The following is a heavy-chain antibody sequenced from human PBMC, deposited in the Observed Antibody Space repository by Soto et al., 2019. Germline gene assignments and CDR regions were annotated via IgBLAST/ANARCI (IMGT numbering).Heavy chain of an antibody. CDR1: GGSVSSGTYH. Sequence: SLTCSVSGGSVSSGTYHWSWIRQPPGKGLEWIGFIYYSGGTNYNPSLKSRVTISVDTSKNQFSLKLSSVTAADTAVYYCARDRGDGSYSHDYWGQGALVTVSS. J-gene: IGHJ4*02. V-gene: IGHV4-61*01. D-gene: IGHD1-26*01. CDR3: ARDRGDGSYSHDY. CDR2: IYYSGGT.